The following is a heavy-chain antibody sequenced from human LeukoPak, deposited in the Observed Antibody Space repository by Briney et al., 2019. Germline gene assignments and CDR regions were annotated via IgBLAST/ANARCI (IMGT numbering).Heavy chain of an antibody. CDR3: ARDLRAIYDSSGYYHNYYYYYGMDV. Sequence: GGSLRLSCAASGFTFSSYSMNWVRQAPGKGLEWVSYISSSSSTIYYADSVKGRFTISRDNAKNSLYLQMNSLRAEDTAVYYCARDLRAIYDSSGYYHNYYYYYGMDVWGQGTTVTVSS. V-gene: IGHV3-48*01. J-gene: IGHJ6*02. CDR2: ISSSSSTI. CDR1: GFTFSSYS. D-gene: IGHD3-22*01.